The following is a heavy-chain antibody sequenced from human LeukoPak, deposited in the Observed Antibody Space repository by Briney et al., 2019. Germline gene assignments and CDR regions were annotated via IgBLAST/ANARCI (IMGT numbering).Heavy chain of an antibody. CDR2: IKEDGSEK. CDR1: GFTVSSNY. J-gene: IGHJ4*02. CDR3: VPGSH. D-gene: IGHD1-26*01. V-gene: IGHV3-7*01. Sequence: PGGSLRLSCAASGFTVSSNYMSWVRQAPGKGLEWVANIKEDGSEKYYVDSVKGRFTISRDNAKNSLYLQMNSLRAEDTAVYYCVPGSHWGQGILVTVSS.